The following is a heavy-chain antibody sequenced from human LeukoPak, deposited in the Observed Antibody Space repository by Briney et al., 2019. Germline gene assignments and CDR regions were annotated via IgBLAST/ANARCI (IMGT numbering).Heavy chain of an antibody. Sequence: GGSLRLSCAASGFTFSNAWMSWVRQAPGKGLEWVGRIKSKTDGGTTDYAAPVKGRFTISRDNSKNTLYLQMNSLRAEDTAVYYCARVGLAVATIDYWGQGTLVTVSS. CDR1: GFTFSNAW. D-gene: IGHD5-12*01. J-gene: IGHJ4*02. V-gene: IGHV3-15*01. CDR2: IKSKTDGGTT. CDR3: ARVGLAVATIDY.